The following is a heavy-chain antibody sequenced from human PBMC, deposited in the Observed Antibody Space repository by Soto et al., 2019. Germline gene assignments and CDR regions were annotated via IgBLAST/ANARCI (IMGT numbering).Heavy chain of an antibody. CDR1: GYSFTNYG. Sequence: QDQLVQSGVEVKKPGASVKVSCKASGYSFTNYGITWVRQAPGQGLEWMGWISAYNGNTNYAQKVQGRVTMTTHASTSTASLELSRLRSDDTVVYYCARDRGVAPPVAGNTHYYYYMDVWGKGTTVTVSS. V-gene: IGHV1-18*01. D-gene: IGHD6-19*01. CDR2: ISAYNGNT. J-gene: IGHJ6*03. CDR3: ARDRGVAPPVAGNTHYYYYMDV.